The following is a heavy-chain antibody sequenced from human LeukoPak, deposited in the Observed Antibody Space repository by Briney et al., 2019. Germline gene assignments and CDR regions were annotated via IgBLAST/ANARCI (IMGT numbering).Heavy chain of an antibody. CDR2: INWNGGST. Sequence: GGSMRLSCAASGFTFDDYGMSWVRQAPGEGLEWVSGINWNGGSTGYADSVKGRFTISRDNAKDTLYLQMGSLRAEDMAVYYCAREYCSGGRCQYYFDYWGQGTLVTVSS. V-gene: IGHV3-20*04. CDR1: GFTFDDYG. J-gene: IGHJ4*02. CDR3: AREYCSGGRCQYYFDY. D-gene: IGHD2-15*01.